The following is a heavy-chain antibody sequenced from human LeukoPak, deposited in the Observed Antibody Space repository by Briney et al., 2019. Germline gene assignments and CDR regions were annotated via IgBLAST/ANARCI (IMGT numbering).Heavy chain of an antibody. J-gene: IGHJ4*02. D-gene: IGHD2-15*01. Sequence: GGSLRLSCAASGFTFSSDAMSWVRQAPGKGLEWVSAISGSGGSTYYADSVKGRFTISRDNSKNTLYLQMNSLRAEDTAVYYRAISYPVVVVAALVYWGQGTLVTVSS. CDR3: AISYPVVVVAALVY. CDR2: ISGSGGST. CDR1: GFTFSSDA. V-gene: IGHV3-23*01.